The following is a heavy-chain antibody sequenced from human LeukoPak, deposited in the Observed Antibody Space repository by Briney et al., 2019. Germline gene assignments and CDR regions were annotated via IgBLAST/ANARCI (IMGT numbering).Heavy chain of an antibody. CDR1: GYTFTSYA. D-gene: IGHD3-10*01. V-gene: IGHV7-4-1*02. CDR3: ARDLVRGVMGGDWFDP. Sequence: GASVKVSCKASGYTFTSYAMNWVRQAPGQGLEWMGWINTNTGNPTYAQGFTGRFVFSLDTSVSTAYLQISSLKAEDTAVYYCARDLVRGVMGGDWFDPWGQGTLVTVSS. CDR2: INTNTGNP. J-gene: IGHJ5*02.